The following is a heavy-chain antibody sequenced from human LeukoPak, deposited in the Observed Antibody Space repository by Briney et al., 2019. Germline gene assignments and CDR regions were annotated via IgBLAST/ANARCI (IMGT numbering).Heavy chain of an antibody. CDR2: INHSGST. V-gene: IGHV4-34*01. J-gene: IGHJ3*02. Sequence: PSETLSLTCAVYGGSFSGYYWSWIRQPPGKGLEWIGEINHSGSTNYNPSLKSRVTISVDTSKNQFSLKLSSVTAADTAVYYCARDGLRSGDAFDIWGQGTMVTVSS. D-gene: IGHD3-16*01. CDR3: ARDGLRSGDAFDI. CDR1: GGSFSGYY.